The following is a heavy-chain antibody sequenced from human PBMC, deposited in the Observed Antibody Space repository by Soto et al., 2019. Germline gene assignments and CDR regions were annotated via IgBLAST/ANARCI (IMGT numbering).Heavy chain of an antibody. J-gene: IGHJ6*02. CDR1: GFAFSSYS. CDR3: ARDRAAGTIFLSRYYGMDV. CDR2: ISSGSSYI. V-gene: IGHV3-21*01. Sequence: EVQLVESGGGLVKPGGSLRLSCAASGFAFSSYSMNWVRQAPGKGLEWVSSISSGSSYIYYADSVKGRFTISRDNAKYSLYLQMNSLRAEDTAVYYCARDRAAGTIFLSRYYGMDVWGQGTTVTVSS. D-gene: IGHD3-3*01.